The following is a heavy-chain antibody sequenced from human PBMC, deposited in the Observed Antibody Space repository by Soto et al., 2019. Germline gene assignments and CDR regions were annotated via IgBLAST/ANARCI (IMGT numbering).Heavy chain of an antibody. V-gene: IGHV3-53*01. CDR3: ARRFHDWTNYFDY. D-gene: IGHD3-9*01. CDR2: LYTGGSA. CDR1: GVSVTDHY. J-gene: IGHJ4*02. Sequence: GGSLRLSCAASGVSVTDHYMTWVRQAPGKGLEWVSVLYTGGSAYYGDSVKGRFTISRDSSTNTLYLQMNSLKVGDTAFYFCARRFHDWTNYFDYWSEGNLVTVSS.